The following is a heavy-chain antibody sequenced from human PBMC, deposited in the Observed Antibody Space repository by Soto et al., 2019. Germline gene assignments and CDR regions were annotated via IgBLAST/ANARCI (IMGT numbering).Heavy chain of an antibody. V-gene: IGHV3-23*01. Sequence: RTSLRISSASSGFTFSTYAMSWVRQAPGKGLEWVSAISGSGGSTYYADSVKGRFTISGDNSKNTLYLQMNSLRAEDTAVYYCAPDGVDAFDIWGQGT. CDR2: ISGSGGST. J-gene: IGHJ3*02. CDR1: GFTFSTYA. CDR3: APDGVDAFDI. D-gene: IGHD3-16*01.